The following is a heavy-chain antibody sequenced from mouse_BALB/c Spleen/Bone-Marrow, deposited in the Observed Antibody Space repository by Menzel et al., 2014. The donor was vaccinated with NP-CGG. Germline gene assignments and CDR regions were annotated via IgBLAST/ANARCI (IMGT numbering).Heavy chain of an antibody. V-gene: IGHV1S127*01. J-gene: IGHJ4*01. D-gene: IGHD1-2*01. CDR3: ARDGITTATYYYAMDY. CDR2: IDPSDSET. CDR1: GYSFTSYW. Sequence: QVQLQQSGPQLVRPGASVKISCKASGYSFTSYWMHWVKQRPGQGLEWISMIDPSDSETRLNQKFKDKATLTVDKSSSTAYMQLSSPTSEDSAVYYCARDGITTATYYYAMDYWGQGTSVTVSS.